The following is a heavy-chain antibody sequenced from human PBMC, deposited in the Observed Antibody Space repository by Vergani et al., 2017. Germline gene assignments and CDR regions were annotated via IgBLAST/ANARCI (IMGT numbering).Heavy chain of an antibody. Sequence: QVQLQQSGPGLVKPSQTLSLTCAISGDSVSSNSAAWNWIRQSPSRGLEWLGRTYYRSKWYNDYAVSVKSRITINPDTSKNQFSLQLNSVTPEGTAVYYCARDPLGYCSGGSCYSGINWFDPWGQGTLVTVSS. CDR2: TYYRSKWYN. CDR3: ARDPLGYCSGGSCYSGINWFDP. D-gene: IGHD2-15*01. J-gene: IGHJ5*02. CDR1: GDSVSSNSAA. V-gene: IGHV6-1*01.